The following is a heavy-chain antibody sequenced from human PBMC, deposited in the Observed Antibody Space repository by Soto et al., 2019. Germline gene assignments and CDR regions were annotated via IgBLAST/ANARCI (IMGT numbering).Heavy chain of an antibody. CDR2: IHNSGST. D-gene: IGHD3-22*01. CDR1: GGYIKSGGYY. Sequence: SVTKSHPRAVAGGYIKSGGYYWSRKNHHPAKGLEWIGYIHNSGSTAYNPSLKSRVSISLDTSQNHFSLKLTSVTAAVSALYYCATAGSSGYYLRSWRHGILVTVSS. CDR3: ATAGSSGYYLRS. V-gene: IGHV4-31*11. J-gene: IGHJ4*01.